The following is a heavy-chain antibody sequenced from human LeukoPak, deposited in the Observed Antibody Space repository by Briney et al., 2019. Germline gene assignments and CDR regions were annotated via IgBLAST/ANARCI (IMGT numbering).Heavy chain of an antibody. D-gene: IGHD3-22*01. CDR3: ARDLPTRYYYDSSGYAPIDY. CDR2: INPNSGGT. Sequence: ASVKVSCKASGYTFTGYYMHWVRQAPGQGLEWMGWINPNSGGTNYAQKFQGRVTMTRDTSISTAYMELSRLRSDDTAVYYCARDLPTRYYYDSSGYAPIDYWGQGTLVTVSS. V-gene: IGHV1-2*02. CDR1: GYTFTGYY. J-gene: IGHJ4*02.